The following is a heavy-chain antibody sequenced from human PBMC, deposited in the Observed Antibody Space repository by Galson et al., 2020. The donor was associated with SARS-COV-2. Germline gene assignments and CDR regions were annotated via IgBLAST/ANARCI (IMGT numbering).Heavy chain of an antibody. J-gene: IGHJ6*04. D-gene: IGHD2-2*01. V-gene: IGHV3-23*01. CDR2: ISGGAGHT. CDR3: AKDRDQMDV. Sequence: GGSLRLSCAASGFTLSSSSMTWVRQAPGKGLAWVSSISGGAGHTYYADSVKGRFTISRDFSKNTLYLQMDSLRAEDTAVYYCAKDRDQMDVWGKGTTVTVSS. CDR1: GFTLSSSS.